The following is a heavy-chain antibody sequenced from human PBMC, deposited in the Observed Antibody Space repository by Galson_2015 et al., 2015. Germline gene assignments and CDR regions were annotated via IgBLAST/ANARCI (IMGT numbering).Heavy chain of an antibody. CDR1: GFTVSNNY. D-gene: IGHD3-10*01. CDR2: IYSAGTT. Sequence: SLRLSCAASGFTVSNNYMRWVRQAPGKGLEWVSLIYSAGTTYYADSVKGRFTISRDSFKNTLYLQMDSMRVEDTAIYYCARGGSENAGYSGQGTLVTVSS. CDR3: ARGGSENAGY. V-gene: IGHV3-53*01. J-gene: IGHJ4*02.